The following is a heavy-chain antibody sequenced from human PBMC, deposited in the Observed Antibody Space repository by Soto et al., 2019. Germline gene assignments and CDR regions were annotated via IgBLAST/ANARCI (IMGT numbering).Heavy chain of an antibody. CDR1: GGSINSGGFY. Sequence: SETLSLTCTVSGGSINSGGFYWSWVRQLPGKGLEWIGYISDSGSTNYNPSLKSRVTISVDTSKNQFSLKLGSVTAADTAVYYCARMWGPYYYGMDVWGQGTTVTVSS. J-gene: IGHJ6*02. V-gene: IGHV4-31*03. D-gene: IGHD1-26*01. CDR2: ISDSGST. CDR3: ARMWGPYYYGMDV.